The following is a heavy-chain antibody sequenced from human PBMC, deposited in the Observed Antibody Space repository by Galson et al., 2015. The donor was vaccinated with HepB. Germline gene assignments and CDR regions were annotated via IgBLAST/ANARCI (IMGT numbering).Heavy chain of an antibody. CDR1: GYSFTSCW. Sequence: QSGAEVKKPGESLRISCKGSGYSFTSCWISWVRQMPGKGLEWMGRIDPSDSYTNYSPSFQGHVTISADKSISTAYLQWSSLKASDTAMYYCARHRGGYSGYETLDFDYWGQGTLVTVSS. J-gene: IGHJ4*02. CDR2: IDPSDSYT. D-gene: IGHD5-12*01. CDR3: ARHRGGYSGYETLDFDY. V-gene: IGHV5-10-1*01.